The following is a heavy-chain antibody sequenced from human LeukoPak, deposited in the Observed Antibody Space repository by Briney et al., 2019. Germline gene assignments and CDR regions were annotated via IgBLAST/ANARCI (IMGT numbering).Heavy chain of an antibody. D-gene: IGHD3-9*01. CDR1: GYTFTGYY. CDR2: INPNSGGT. V-gene: IGHV1-2*02. J-gene: IGHJ5*02. CDR3: ARDDYDILTGTGGWFDP. Sequence: ASVKVSCKASGYTFTGYYMHWVRQAPGQGLEWMGWINPNSGGTNYAQKFQGRVTMARDTSISTAYMELSRLRSDDTAVYYCARDDYDILTGTGGWFDPWGRGTLVTVSS.